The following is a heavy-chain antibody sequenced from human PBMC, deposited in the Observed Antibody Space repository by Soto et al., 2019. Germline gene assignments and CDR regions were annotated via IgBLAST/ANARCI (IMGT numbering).Heavy chain of an antibody. Sequence: GGSLRLSCAASGFTFSSYGMHWVRQAPGKGLEWVAVIWYDGSNKYYADSVKGRFTISRDNSKNTLYLQMNSLRAEDTAVYYCARDCSGSSNPLDYWGQGTLVTVSS. CDR3: ARDCSGSSNPLDY. J-gene: IGHJ4*02. CDR1: GFTFSSYG. CDR2: IWYDGSNK. D-gene: IGHD2-15*01. V-gene: IGHV3-33*01.